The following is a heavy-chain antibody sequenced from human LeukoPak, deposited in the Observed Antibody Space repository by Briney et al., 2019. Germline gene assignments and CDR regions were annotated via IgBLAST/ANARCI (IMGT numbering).Heavy chain of an antibody. J-gene: IGHJ1*01. CDR3: ATYRPHYYDSSGYYLWYFQH. V-gene: IGHV1-24*01. CDR1: GYTLTELS. D-gene: IGHD3-22*01. CDR2: FDPEGGET. Sequence: ASVKVSCKVSGYTLTELSMHWVRQAPGKGLEWMGGFDPEGGETIYAQKFQGRVTMTEDTSTDTAYMELSSLRSEDTAVYYCATYRPHYYDSSGYYLWYFQHWGQGTLVTVSS.